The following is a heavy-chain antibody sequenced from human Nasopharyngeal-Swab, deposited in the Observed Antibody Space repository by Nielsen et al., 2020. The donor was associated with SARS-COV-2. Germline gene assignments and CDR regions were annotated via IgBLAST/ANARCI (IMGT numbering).Heavy chain of an antibody. CDR3: ARSSLPGVFSVTASWYFDL. D-gene: IGHD2-21*02. V-gene: IGHV3-53*01. J-gene: IGHJ2*01. CDR2: IYSGGSR. Sequence: WIRQPPGKGLAWVSVIYSGGSRHYADSVKGRFTISRDNSKNALYLQMNSLSAEDTAVYYCARSSLPGVFSVTASWYFDLWGRGTLVTVSS.